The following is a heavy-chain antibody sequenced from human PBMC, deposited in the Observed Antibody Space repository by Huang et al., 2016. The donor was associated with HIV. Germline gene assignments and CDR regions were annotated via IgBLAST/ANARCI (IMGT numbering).Heavy chain of an antibody. J-gene: IGHJ5*02. D-gene: IGHD2-2*01. V-gene: IGHV1-46*01. Sequence: QVQLVQSGAEVRKPGASVMISCKTSGYTFTSYYIHWVRQAPGQGREWMGMINPSGDTTNYAQKVQGRLTMTRDTSTSTVYMELSSLRSEDTAVYYCARDSIPLPTRARSTSWSGGWFDPWGQGTLVTVSS. CDR2: INPSGDTT. CDR3: ARDSIPLPTRARSTSWSGGWFDP. CDR1: GYTFTSYY.